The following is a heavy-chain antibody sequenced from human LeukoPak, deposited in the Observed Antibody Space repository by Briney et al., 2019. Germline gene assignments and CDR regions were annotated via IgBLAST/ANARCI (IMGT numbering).Heavy chain of an antibody. J-gene: IGHJ4*02. CDR2: IKKDGSEK. CDR3: ARDPLKTYSGSYYRFDY. D-gene: IGHD1-26*01. Sequence: GGSLRLSCAASGFTFSSYWMSWVRQVPGKGLEWVANIKKDGSEKKYVDSVKGRFTISRDNAENSLYLQMNSLRVEDTAVYYCARDPLKTYSGSYYRFDYWGQGTLVTVSS. V-gene: IGHV3-7*01. CDR1: GFTFSSYW.